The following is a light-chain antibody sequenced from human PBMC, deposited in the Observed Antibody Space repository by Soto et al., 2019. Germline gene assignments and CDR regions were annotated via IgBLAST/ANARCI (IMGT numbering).Light chain of an antibody. CDR1: SSDVGSYNL. CDR2: EGI. Sequence: QSALTQPASVSGSPGQSITISCTGTSSDVGSYNLVSWYQQHPGKAPKLMIYEGIKLPSGVSNRFSGSKSGNTASLTISGLQADDEADDYCCSYAGSSSLVFGTGTKLTVL. CDR3: CSYAGSSSLV. J-gene: IGLJ1*01. V-gene: IGLV2-23*01.